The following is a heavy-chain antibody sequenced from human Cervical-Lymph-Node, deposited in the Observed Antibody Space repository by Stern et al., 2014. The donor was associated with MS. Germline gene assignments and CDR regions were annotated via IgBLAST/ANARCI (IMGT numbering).Heavy chain of an antibody. J-gene: IGHJ4*02. V-gene: IGHV3-21*02. CDR2: ISSNSAYM. CDR1: GFTFTGHN. Sequence: EVQLVESGGGLVKPGGSLRLSCAASGFTFTGHNMNWVRQAPGKGLERVSSISSNSAYMYYADSLKGRFTISRDSVKNSLYLQMNSLRAEDTAVYYCARSPTSYYGNTLYSFDSWGQGTLVTVSS. D-gene: IGHD3-10*01. CDR3: ARSPTSYYGNTLYSFDS.